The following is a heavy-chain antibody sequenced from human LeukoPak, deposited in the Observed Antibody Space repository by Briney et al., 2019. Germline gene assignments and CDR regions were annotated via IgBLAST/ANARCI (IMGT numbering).Heavy chain of an antibody. J-gene: IGHJ4*02. V-gene: IGHV4-39*01. CDR2: IYYSGST. CDR3: ARHRPHDYGDLSDY. CDR1: GGSISSSSYY. D-gene: IGHD4-17*01. Sequence: PSETLSLTCTVSGGSISSSSYYWGWIRQPPGKGLEWIGSIYYSGSTYYNPSLKSRVTISVDTSKNQFSLKLSSVTAADTAVYYCARHRPHDYGDLSDYWGQGTLVTVSS.